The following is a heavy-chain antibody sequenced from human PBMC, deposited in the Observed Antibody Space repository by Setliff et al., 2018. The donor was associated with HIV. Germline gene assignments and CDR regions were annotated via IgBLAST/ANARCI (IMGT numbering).Heavy chain of an antibody. V-gene: IGHV4-34*01. CDR1: GGSFSGYY. J-gene: IGHJ6*03. D-gene: IGHD2-15*01. CDR2: INHSGST. Sequence: SETLSLTCAVYGGSFSGYYWSWIRQPPGKGLEWIGEINHSGSTNYNPSLKSRVTISVDTSKNQFSLKLSSVTAADTAIYYCARGRCSGGTCSGRYSYLHIDVWGKGTTVTVSS. CDR3: ARGRCSGGTCSGRYSYLHIDV.